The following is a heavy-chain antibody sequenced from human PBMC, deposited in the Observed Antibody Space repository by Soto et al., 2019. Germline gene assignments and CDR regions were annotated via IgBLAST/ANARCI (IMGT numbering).Heavy chain of an antibody. D-gene: IGHD1-26*01. CDR2: ISGSGDSA. J-gene: IGHJ4*02. Sequence: EVPLLESGGGLVQHAGSLRLSCAASTFTFSNYAMSWIRQAPGKGLEWVSAISGSGDSAYYAESVKGRFTISRDNYKNTLYLQMNSLRAEDTALYYWAKRQGAFDYWGQGTLVTVSS. CDR3: AKRQGAFDY. CDR1: TFTFSNYA. V-gene: IGHV3-23*01.